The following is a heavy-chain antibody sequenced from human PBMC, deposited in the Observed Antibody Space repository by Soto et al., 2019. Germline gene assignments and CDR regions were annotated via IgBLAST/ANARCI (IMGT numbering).Heavy chain of an antibody. Sequence: QIQLVQSGAEVKKAGASVKVSCKASGYTFTNYGISWVRQALGQGLEWMGWISAYNDNTNYAQKFQDRVTLTTDTSTRTAYMELRSLTSDDTAVYYCAREGYYYGSGSYSPPRYYGMDVWGQGTTVTVFS. CDR1: GYTFTNYG. D-gene: IGHD3-10*01. V-gene: IGHV1-18*01. J-gene: IGHJ6*02. CDR2: ISAYNDNT. CDR3: AREGYYYGSGSYSPPRYYGMDV.